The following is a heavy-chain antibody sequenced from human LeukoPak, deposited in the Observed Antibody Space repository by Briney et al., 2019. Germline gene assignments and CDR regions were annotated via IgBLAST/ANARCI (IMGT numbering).Heavy chain of an antibody. CDR3: ARENWGSTTGSPFDY. D-gene: IGHD4-11*01. CDR1: GGSISSSGYC. CDR2: FCYSAST. V-gene: IGHV4-39*02. Sequence: PSETLSLTCTVSGGSISSSGYCWGWIRQPPGKGLEWIVSFCYSASTYYKPALKSRVIISVDTSKNQISLKLSSVTAADTAVYYCARENWGSTTGSPFDYWGQGTLVTVSS. J-gene: IGHJ4*02.